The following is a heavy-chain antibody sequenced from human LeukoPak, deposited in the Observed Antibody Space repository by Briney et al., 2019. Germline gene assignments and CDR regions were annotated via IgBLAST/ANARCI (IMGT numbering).Heavy chain of an antibody. J-gene: IGHJ4*02. Sequence: AGGSLRLSCAASGFTFSSYAMRWVRQAPGKGLEWVASIGTTDKYIYYANSVKGRFTISRDNAKNSLYLQMNSLRAEDTAVYYCAKPYLRFRDHFYYWGQGTLVTVSS. CDR1: GFTFSSYA. CDR3: AKPYLRFRDHFYY. V-gene: IGHV3-21*04. CDR2: IGTTDKYI. D-gene: IGHD3-3*01.